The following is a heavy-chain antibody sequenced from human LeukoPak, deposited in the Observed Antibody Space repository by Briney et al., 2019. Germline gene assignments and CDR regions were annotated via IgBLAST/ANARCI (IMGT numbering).Heavy chain of an antibody. CDR3: ARATYYYDSSGDAFDI. CDR2: IYHSGST. D-gene: IGHD3-22*01. J-gene: IGHJ3*02. V-gene: IGHV4-30-2*01. Sequence: SETLSLTCAVSGGSISSGDYSWSWIRQPPGKGLEWIGYIYHSGSTYYNPSLKRRVTISVDRSKNQFSLKLSSVTAADTAVYYCARATYYYDSSGDAFDIWGQGTMVTVSS. CDR1: GGSISSGDYS.